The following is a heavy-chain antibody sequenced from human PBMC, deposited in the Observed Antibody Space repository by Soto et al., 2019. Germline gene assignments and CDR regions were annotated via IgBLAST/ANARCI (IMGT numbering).Heavy chain of an antibody. V-gene: IGHV4-31*03. CDR1: GGSISSGGFY. J-gene: IGHJ5*02. Sequence: QVQLQESGPGLVQPSQTLSLTCTVSGGSISSGGFYWSWIRQHPEKGLEWIGWIYHSGNTYYNPSLKSRVTLLEDTSKNQFSLKLTPVTAADTAVYYCARGTYQYYDSSGVQNRFDPWGQGTLVTVSS. CDR3: ARGTYQYYDSSGVQNRFDP. D-gene: IGHD3-22*01. CDR2: IYHSGNT.